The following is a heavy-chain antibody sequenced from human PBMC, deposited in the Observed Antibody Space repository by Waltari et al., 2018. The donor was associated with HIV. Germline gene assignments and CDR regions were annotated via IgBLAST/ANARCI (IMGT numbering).Heavy chain of an antibody. CDR1: GFTFDDYG. V-gene: IGHV3-30*02. D-gene: IGHD1-1*01. CDR2: IRFDGTNK. J-gene: IGHJ4*02. CDR3: AKENGGPERD. Sequence: QVQLVESGGAMVQPGGSLRLSCAASGFTFDDYGMHWVRQPPGKGLEWVAVIRFDGTNKWYADSVGGRFPSSRDNSKNTMYLQMNSLRPDDTSVYYCAKENGGPERDWGQGTLVTVSS.